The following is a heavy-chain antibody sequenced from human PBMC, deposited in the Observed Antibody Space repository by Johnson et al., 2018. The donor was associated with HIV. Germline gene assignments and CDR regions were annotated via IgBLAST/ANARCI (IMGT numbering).Heavy chain of an antibody. CDR3: ASSTVMRTDDSFDI. V-gene: IGHV3-7*05. Sequence: MQLVESGGGLVQPGGSLRVSCAASGFTFNKYWMNWVRQAPGKGLEWVANIKQDGSEEYYVDSVKGRFTISSDHAKNSMYLQMNTLNAEDTAVYYCASSTVMRTDDSFDIWGQGTVVTVSP. J-gene: IGHJ3*02. CDR1: GFTFNKYW. D-gene: IGHD4-11*01. CDR2: IKQDGSEE.